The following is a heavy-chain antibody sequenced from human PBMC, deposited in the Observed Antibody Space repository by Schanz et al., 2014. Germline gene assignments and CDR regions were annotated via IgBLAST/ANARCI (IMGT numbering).Heavy chain of an antibody. J-gene: IGHJ4*02. CDR3: ARGDPVAGLDY. CDR2: INWNGGST. Sequence: EVQLVESGGGVVRPGGSLRLSCAASGFGFDDYARSWVRQAPGKGLEWVSGINWNGGSTGYADSVKGRFTISRDNAKNTVYLQMNSLRGEDTGMYYCARGDPVAGLDYWGRGTLVTVSS. V-gene: IGHV3-20*04. CDR1: GFGFDDYA.